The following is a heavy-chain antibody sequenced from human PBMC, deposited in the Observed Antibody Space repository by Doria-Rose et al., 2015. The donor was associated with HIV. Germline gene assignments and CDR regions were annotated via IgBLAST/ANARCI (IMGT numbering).Heavy chain of an antibody. V-gene: IGHV4-34*02. CDR3: AREKGRVFDY. CDR1: GASFNDYY. J-gene: IGHJ4*02. CDR2: VNHNGGA. Sequence: QVQLQQWGPGMLKPSETPSLPCPVYGASFNDYYWNRVRHPPGRGLEWIGEVNHNGGANYNTSLKNRVTISVDTSKNQFSLNLTSVTAADTGVYFCAREKGRVFDYWGQGNLVTVSS.